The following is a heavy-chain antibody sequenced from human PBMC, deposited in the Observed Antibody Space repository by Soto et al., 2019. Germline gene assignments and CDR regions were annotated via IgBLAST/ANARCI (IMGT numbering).Heavy chain of an antibody. V-gene: IGHV3-33*01. D-gene: IGHD3-10*01. Sequence: QVQLVESGGGVVQPGRSLRLSCAASGFTFSSYGMHWVRQAPGKGLEWVAVIWYDGSNKYYADSVKGRFTISRDNSKNTLYLQMNSLRAEDTAVYYCARGAGSGSYWDWFDPWGQGNLVTVSS. CDR2: IWYDGSNK. J-gene: IGHJ5*02. CDR3: ARGAGSGSYWDWFDP. CDR1: GFTFSSYG.